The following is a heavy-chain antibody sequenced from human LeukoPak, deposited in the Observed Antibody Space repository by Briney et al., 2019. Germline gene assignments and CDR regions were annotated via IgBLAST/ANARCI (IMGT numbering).Heavy chain of an antibody. Sequence: GGSLRLSCAASGFTFRNYVIHWVRQAPGKGLEWVAVTSSDLNVKLYTDSVKGRFTISRDNSRSTLYLQMNSLRPEDTAIYYCAREGYYGSGSPPSLYFDYWGQGTLVTVSS. CDR3: AREGYYGSGSPPSLYFDY. CDR1: GFTFRNYV. V-gene: IGHV3-30-3*01. D-gene: IGHD3-10*01. CDR2: TSSDLNVK. J-gene: IGHJ4*02.